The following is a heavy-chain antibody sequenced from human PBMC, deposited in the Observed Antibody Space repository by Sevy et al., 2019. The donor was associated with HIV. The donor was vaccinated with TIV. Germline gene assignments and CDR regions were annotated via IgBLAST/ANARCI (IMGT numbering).Heavy chain of an antibody. V-gene: IGHV3-30-3*01. Sequence: GGSLRLSCAASGFTFSSYAMHWVRQAPGKGLEWVAVISYDGSNKYYADSVKGRFTISRDNSKNTLYLQMNSLRAEDTAVYYCARDQGLDTYYDYVWASYRSVLSNWFDPWGQGTLVTVSS. CDR1: GFTFSSYA. CDR3: ARDQGLDTYYDYVWASYRSVLSNWFDP. J-gene: IGHJ5*02. D-gene: IGHD3-16*02. CDR2: ISYDGSNK.